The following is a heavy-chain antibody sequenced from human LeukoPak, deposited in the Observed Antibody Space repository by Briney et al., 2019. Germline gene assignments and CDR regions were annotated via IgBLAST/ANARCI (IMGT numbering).Heavy chain of an antibody. Sequence: KASETLSLTCTVSGGSISSYYWSWIRQPPGKGLEWIGYIYYSGSTNYNPSLKSRVTISVDTSKNQFSLKLSSVTAADTAVYYCASSRVLVAAGTVIDYWGQGTLVTVSS. J-gene: IGHJ4*02. D-gene: IGHD6-13*01. CDR3: ASSRVLVAAGTVIDY. V-gene: IGHV4-59*08. CDR2: IYYSGST. CDR1: GGSISSYY.